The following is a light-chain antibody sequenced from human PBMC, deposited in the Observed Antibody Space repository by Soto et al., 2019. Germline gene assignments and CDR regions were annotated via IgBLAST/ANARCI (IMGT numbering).Light chain of an antibody. Sequence: DIQMTQSPTTLSASVGDRVIITCRASQRMSAWLAWYQQKPGKAPKLLIYDASSLENGVPSRFSGSGSGTEFTLTISRLQPDDFATYYCQQYDTSPWTFGQGTKVDIK. V-gene: IGKV1-5*01. CDR3: QQYDTSPWT. CDR2: DAS. CDR1: QRMSAW. J-gene: IGKJ1*01.